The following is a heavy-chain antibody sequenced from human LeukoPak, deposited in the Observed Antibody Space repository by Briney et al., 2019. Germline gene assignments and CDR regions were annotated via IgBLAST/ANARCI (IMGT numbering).Heavy chain of an antibody. D-gene: IGHD2-2*02. J-gene: IGHJ5*02. V-gene: IGHV3-53*01. CDR3: ARDHRYKKPSLAYRRFDL. CDR2: IYSGGST. Sequence: GGSLRLSCAASGFTVSSNYMSWVRQAPGKGLEWVSVIYSGGSTYYADSVKGRFTISRDNSKNTLYLQMNSLRAEDTAVYYCARDHRYKKPSLAYRRFDLWGPGTLVTVSS. CDR1: GFTVSSNY.